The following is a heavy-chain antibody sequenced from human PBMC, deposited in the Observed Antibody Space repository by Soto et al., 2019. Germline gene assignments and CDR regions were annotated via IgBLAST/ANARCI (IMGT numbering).Heavy chain of an antibody. D-gene: IGHD2-21*01. CDR3: ARYIPGVRYCGMDV. V-gene: IGHV3-23*01. J-gene: IGHJ6*02. CDR2: ISDSGTLT. CDR1: GFTVSSDA. Sequence: GGSLRLSCAASGFTVSSDAMKWVRQAPGKGLEWVSLISDSGTLTYYADSVKGRFTISRDNSGNTLFLQMYSLRAEDTAVYYCARYIPGVRYCGMDVWGQGTTVTVSS.